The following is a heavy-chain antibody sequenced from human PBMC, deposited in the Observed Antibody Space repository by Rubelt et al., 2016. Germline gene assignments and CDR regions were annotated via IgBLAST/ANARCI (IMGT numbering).Heavy chain of an antibody. D-gene: IGHD4-17*01. CDR2: ISGSGGST. CDR3: AKVPIRTVTSTFDY. Sequence: EVQLLESGGGLVQPRGSLRLSCAASGFTFSSYAMSWVRQAPGKGLEWVSAISGSGGSTYYADSVKGRFTISRDKSKNPLYLQMNSLRAEDTAVYYCAKVPIRTVTSTFDYWGQGTLVTVSS. J-gene: IGHJ4*02. V-gene: IGHV3-23*01. CDR1: GFTFSSYA.